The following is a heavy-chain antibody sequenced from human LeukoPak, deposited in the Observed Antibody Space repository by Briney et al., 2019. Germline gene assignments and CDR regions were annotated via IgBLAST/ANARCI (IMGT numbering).Heavy chain of an antibody. CDR1: GGSISSYY. CDR2: IYYSGST. V-gene: IGHV4-59*01. D-gene: IGHD5-18*01. J-gene: IGHJ6*03. Sequence: SETLSLTCTVSGGSISSYYWSWIRQPPGKGLEWIGYIYYSGSTNYNPSLKSRVTISVDTSKNQFSLKLSSVTAADTAVYYCARSSREYRLYYMDVWGKGTTVTVS. CDR3: ARSSREYRLYYMDV.